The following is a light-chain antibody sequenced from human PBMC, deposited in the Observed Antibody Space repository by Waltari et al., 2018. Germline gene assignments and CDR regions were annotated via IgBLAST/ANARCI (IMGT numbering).Light chain of an antibody. J-gene: IGKJ3*01. Sequence: EIVLTQSPGTLSLSPGERATLSCRASQTIYNKYLAWYQQKSGQAPRLLIYGASSRATGIPDRFSGSGSVTDFTLTISRLEPEDCAVYFCQQFGTSPPTGFGPGTRLDVK. CDR1: QTIYNKY. V-gene: IGKV3-20*01. CDR2: GAS. CDR3: QQFGTSPPTG.